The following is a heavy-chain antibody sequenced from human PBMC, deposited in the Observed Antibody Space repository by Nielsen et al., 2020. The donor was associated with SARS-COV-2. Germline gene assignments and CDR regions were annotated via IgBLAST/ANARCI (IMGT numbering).Heavy chain of an antibody. Sequence: SETLSLTCAVYGGSFSGYYWSWIRQPPGQGLEWIGEINHSGSTNYNPSLKSRVTISVDTSKNQFSLKLSSVTAADTAVYYCARGLADSGYDYWGGDYWGQGTLATVSS. CDR1: GGSFSGYY. CDR2: INHSGST. V-gene: IGHV4-34*01. J-gene: IGHJ4*02. CDR3: ARGLADSGYDYWGGDY. D-gene: IGHD5-12*01.